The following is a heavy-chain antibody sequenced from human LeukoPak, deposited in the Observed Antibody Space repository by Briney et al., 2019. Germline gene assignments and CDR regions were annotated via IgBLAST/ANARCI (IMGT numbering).Heavy chain of an antibody. Sequence: SGTLSLTCTVSGGSISSRGHYWGWIRQPPGKGLEWIGSIYYAGDTYYNPSLKSRVAISVDTSKNQFSLNLSSVTAADTAVYYCARHVVAYDYGDYWGQGTLVTVSS. V-gene: IGHV4-39*01. CDR3: ARHVVAYDYGDY. CDR1: GGSISSRGHY. CDR2: IYYAGDT. J-gene: IGHJ4*02. D-gene: IGHD4-17*01.